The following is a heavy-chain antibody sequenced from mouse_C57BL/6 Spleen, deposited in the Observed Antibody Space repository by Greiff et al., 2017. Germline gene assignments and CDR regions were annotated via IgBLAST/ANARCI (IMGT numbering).Heavy chain of an antibody. CDR1: GYTFTSYW. D-gene: IGHD2-1*01. CDR2: IYPSDSET. Sequence: QVQLQQSGAELVRPGSSVKLSCKASGYTFTSYWMDWVKQRPGQGLEWIGNIYPSDSETHYNQKFKDKATLTVDKSSSTAYMQLSSLTSEDSAIYYCARRGDGNTFDYWGQGTTLTVSS. V-gene: IGHV1-61*01. J-gene: IGHJ2*01. CDR3: ARRGDGNTFDY.